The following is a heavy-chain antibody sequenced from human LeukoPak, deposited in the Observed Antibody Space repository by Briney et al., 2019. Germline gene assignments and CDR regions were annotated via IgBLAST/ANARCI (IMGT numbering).Heavy chain of an antibody. CDR2: ISGSAGSA. CDR3: AKDLTAMIRYYFDY. Sequence: PGGSLRLSCAASGITFSSYAMSWVRQPPGKGLEWVSAISGSAGSAYYADSVKGRFTISRDNSKNTLYLQMNSLRAEDTAIYYCAKDLTAMIRYYFDYWGQRTLLTVSS. D-gene: IGHD5-18*01. CDR1: GITFSSYA. J-gene: IGHJ4*02. V-gene: IGHV3-23*01.